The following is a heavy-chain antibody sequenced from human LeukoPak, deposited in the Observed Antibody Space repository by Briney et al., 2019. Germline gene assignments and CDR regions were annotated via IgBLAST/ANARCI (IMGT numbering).Heavy chain of an antibody. CDR2: ISPHSGFT. D-gene: IGHD7-27*01. V-gene: IGHV1-2*02. J-gene: IGHJ3*02. CDR3: ARQTGDDALDI. Sequence: GASVKVSCKDSGYTLTGHYIHWVRQAPGQGLEWMGWISPHSGFTMYPQRFQGRVTMTTDTSISTAFLEVRRLRSDDTAAYYCARQTGDDALDIWGQGTMITVYS. CDR1: GYTLTGHY.